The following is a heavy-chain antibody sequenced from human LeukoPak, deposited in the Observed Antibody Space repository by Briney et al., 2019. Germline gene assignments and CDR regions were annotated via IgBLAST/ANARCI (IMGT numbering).Heavy chain of an antibody. CDR3: ARDPGDSSGYYSSRNYYFDS. D-gene: IGHD3-22*01. CDR2: IIPIFGTA. Sequence: ASVKVSCKASGGTFSSYVISWVRQAPGQGLEWMGGIIPIFGTANYAQKFQGSVTITTDESTSTAYMELTSLRSEDTAVYYCARDPGDSSGYYSSRNYYFDSWDQGTLVTVSS. CDR1: GGTFSSYV. J-gene: IGHJ4*02. V-gene: IGHV1-69*05.